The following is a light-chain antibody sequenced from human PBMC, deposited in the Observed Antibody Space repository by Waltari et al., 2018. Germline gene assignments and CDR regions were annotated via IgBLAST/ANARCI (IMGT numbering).Light chain of an antibody. CDR3: QEFDSSST. Sequence: DIQMTQSPSTLSASVGDRVTITSRASRGVSEWLAWYQQKPGKAPKLLIYMASTLETGVPSRFSGSGSGTEFTLTISNLQPDDFATYYCQEFDSSSTFGQGTKVEI. CDR2: MAS. J-gene: IGKJ1*01. CDR1: RGVSEW. V-gene: IGKV1-5*03.